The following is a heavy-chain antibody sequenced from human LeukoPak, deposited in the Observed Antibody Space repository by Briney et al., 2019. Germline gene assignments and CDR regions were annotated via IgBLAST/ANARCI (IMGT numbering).Heavy chain of an antibody. CDR2: IYYSGST. V-gene: IGHV4-39*07. J-gene: IGHJ3*02. Sequence: SETLSLTCTVSGGSISSSSYYWGWIRQPPGKGLEWIGSIYYSGSTNYNPSLKSRVTISVDTSKNQFSLKLSSVTAADTAVYYCARSYRRYDAFDIWGQGTMVTVSS. CDR1: GGSISSSSYY. CDR3: ARSYRRYDAFDI. D-gene: IGHD3-9*01.